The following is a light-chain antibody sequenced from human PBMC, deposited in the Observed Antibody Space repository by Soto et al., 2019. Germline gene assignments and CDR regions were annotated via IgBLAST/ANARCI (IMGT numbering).Light chain of an antibody. Sequence: DIQMTQSPSSVSASVGDRVSITCRASQGISNWLAWYQQKPGRAPKLLIYTGSSLQSGVPSRFSGTGSGTDFTLTIRSLQPEDVATYYCQRDNSFPLTFGGGTKVEIK. V-gene: IGKV1-12*01. CDR2: TGS. CDR3: QRDNSFPLT. CDR1: QGISNW. J-gene: IGKJ4*01.